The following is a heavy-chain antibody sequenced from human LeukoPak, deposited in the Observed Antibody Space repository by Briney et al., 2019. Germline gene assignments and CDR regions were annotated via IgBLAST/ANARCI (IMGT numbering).Heavy chain of an antibody. CDR3: ARFGDPSPKLDH. Sequence: PGGSLRLSCAASGFTFSSHWMSWVRQAPGKGLEWVAHIRQDGNWRHHVDSVKGRFTISRDNAKNSLYLQMNSLRVEDTAVYYCARFGDPSPKLDHWGQGTRVTVSS. CDR2: IRQDGNWR. V-gene: IGHV3-7*01. CDR1: GFTFSSHW. D-gene: IGHD3-16*01. J-gene: IGHJ4*02.